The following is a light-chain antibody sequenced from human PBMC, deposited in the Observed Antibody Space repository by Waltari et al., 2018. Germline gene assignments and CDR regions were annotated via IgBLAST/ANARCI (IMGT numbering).Light chain of an antibody. CDR2: KDT. CDR3: QSAHSGSTHLL. Sequence: SYELTQPPSVSVSPGQTARIPCSGDVLPKQYAYLYKQKPGQAPFLIISKDTERASGIPERFSGSTSGTTVTLTISGAQADDEADYYCQSAHSGSTHLLFGGGTKLTVL. J-gene: IGLJ2*01. V-gene: IGLV3-25*03. CDR1: VLPKQY.